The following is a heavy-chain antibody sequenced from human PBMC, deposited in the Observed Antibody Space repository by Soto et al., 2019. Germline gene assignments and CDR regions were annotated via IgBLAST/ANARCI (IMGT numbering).Heavy chain of an antibody. CDR2: ISAHNGNT. D-gene: IGHD1-1*01. J-gene: IGHJ4*02. Sequence: QVHLVQSGAEVKKPGASVKVSCKASGYTFTSYGITWVRQAPGQGLEWMGRISAHNGNTDYAQKLQGRVIVTRDTPTSTASMELRSLISDDTAVYYCARGRYGDYWGQGALVTVSS. CDR1: GYTFTSYG. V-gene: IGHV1-18*01. CDR3: ARGRYGDY.